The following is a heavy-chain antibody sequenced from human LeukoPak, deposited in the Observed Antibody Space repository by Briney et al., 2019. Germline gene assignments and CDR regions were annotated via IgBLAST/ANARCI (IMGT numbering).Heavy chain of an antibody. CDR3: AKDPFGESLYYFDY. CDR2: ISSSGGST. J-gene: IGHJ4*02. D-gene: IGHD3-10*01. CDR1: GFTFSSYG. V-gene: IGHV3-23*01. Sequence: GGSLRLSCAASGFTFSSYGMSWVRQAPGKGLEWVPAISSSGGSTYYADSVKGRFTISRDNTKNTLYLQMNSLRAEDTAVYYCAKDPFGESLYYFDYWGQGTLVTVSS.